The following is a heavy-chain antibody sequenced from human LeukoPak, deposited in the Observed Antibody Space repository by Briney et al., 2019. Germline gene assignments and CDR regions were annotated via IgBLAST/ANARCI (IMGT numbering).Heavy chain of an antibody. CDR3: ARSPVLDAFDI. CDR1: GFTFSSHG. CDR2: IWFDGSNK. Sequence: GGSLRPSCAASGFTFSSHGMHWVRQVPGKGLEWVATIWFDGSNKYYADSVKGRFTISRDNSKNTLYLQMNSLRAEDTAVYYCARSPVLDAFDIWGQGTMVTVSS. J-gene: IGHJ3*02. D-gene: IGHD3-16*01. V-gene: IGHV3-33*01.